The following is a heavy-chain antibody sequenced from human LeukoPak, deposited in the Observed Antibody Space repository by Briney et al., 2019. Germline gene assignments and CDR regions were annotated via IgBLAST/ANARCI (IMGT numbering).Heavy chain of an antibody. CDR1: GFTVSTNY. V-gene: IGHV3-53*01. J-gene: IGHJ6*03. CDR3: ARDPEGSYYMDV. Sequence: PGGSLRLSYAASGFTVSTNYMSWLRQAPGKGLEWVSVIYSGGSTYYADSVKGRFTISRDNSKNTLYLQMNSLRAEDTAVYYCARDPEGSYYMDVWGKGTTVTVSS. CDR2: IYSGGST.